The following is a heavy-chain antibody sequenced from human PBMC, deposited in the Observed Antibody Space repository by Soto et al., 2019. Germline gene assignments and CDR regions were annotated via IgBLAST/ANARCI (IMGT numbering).Heavy chain of an antibody. D-gene: IGHD6-13*01. CDR2: ISGSGVNT. V-gene: IGHV3-23*01. CDR3: ARPGVAAAPDDY. J-gene: IGHJ4*02. Sequence: LRLSCAASGFTFSSYAMSLVRQAPGKGLEWVSTISGSGVNTYYADSVKGRFTISRDNSKNTLYLQMNSLRAEDTAMYYCARPGVAAAPDDYWGQGTLVTVSS. CDR1: GFTFSSYA.